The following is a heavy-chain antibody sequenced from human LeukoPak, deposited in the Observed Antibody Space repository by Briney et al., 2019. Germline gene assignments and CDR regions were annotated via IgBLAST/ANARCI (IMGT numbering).Heavy chain of an antibody. V-gene: IGHV4-38-2*02. J-gene: IGHJ4*02. CDR1: GYSISSGYY. Sequence: SETLSLTCTVSGYSISSGYYWGWIRQPPGKGLEWIGSIYHSGRTFYNPSLKSRVTISVDTSKNQFSLKLTTVTAADTAVYYCARLYLPATQFDYWGQGTLVTVSS. CDR2: IYHSGRT. D-gene: IGHD5-24*01. CDR3: ARLYLPATQFDY.